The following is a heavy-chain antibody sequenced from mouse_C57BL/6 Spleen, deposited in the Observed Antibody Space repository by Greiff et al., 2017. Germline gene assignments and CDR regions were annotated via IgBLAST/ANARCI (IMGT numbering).Heavy chain of an antibody. CDR2: ISNLAYSI. CDR3: ARQSGTWYFDV. CDR1: GFTFSDYG. V-gene: IGHV5-15*01. J-gene: IGHJ1*03. Sequence: EVKLVESGGGLVQPGGSLKLSCAASGFTFSDYGMAWVRQAPRKGPEWVAFISNLAYSIYYADTVTGRFTISRENAKNTLYLEMSSLRSEDTAMYYCARQSGTWYFDVWGTGTTVTVSS. D-gene: IGHD4-1*01.